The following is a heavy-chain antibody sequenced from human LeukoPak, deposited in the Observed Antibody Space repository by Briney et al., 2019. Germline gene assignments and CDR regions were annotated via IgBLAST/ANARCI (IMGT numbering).Heavy chain of an antibody. V-gene: IGHV4-30-4*08. CDR3: ARHRTIYGSGSYHFDY. Sequence: SETLSLTCTAPGGSISSGDYYWSWIRQPPGKGLEWIGYIYYSGSTYYNPSLKSRVTISVDTSKNQFSLKLSSVTAADTAVYYCARHRTIYGSGSYHFDYWGQGTLVTVSS. J-gene: IGHJ4*02. CDR1: GGSISSGDYY. D-gene: IGHD3-10*01. CDR2: IYYSGST.